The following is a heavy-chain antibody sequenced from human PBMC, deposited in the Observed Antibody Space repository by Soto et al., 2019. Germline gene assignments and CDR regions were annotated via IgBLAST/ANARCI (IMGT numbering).Heavy chain of an antibody. V-gene: IGHV4-30-4*01. CDR3: ARDRRSYDSSGYYVGFFDY. CDR1: GDYY. D-gene: IGHD3-22*01. J-gene: IGHJ4*02. Sequence: GDYYWSWIRQPPGKGLEWIGYIYYSGSTYYNPSLKSRVTISVDTSKNQFSLKLSSVTAADTAVYYCARDRRSYDSSGYYVGFFDYWGQGTLVTVSS. CDR2: IYYSGST.